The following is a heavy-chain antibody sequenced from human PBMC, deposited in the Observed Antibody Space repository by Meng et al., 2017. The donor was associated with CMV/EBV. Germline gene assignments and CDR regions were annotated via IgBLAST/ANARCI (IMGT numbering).Heavy chain of an antibody. CDR2: ISSSSTI. J-gene: IGHJ3*02. CDR3: ARGITMIVVVIAPNAFDI. V-gene: IGHV3-69-1*02. Sequence: GGSLRLSYAASGFTFSDYYMNWVRQAPGKGLEWVSSISSSSTIYYADSVKGRFTISRDNAKNSLYLQMNSLRAEDTAVYYCARGITMIVVVIAPNAFDIWGQGTMVTVSS. CDR1: GFTFSDYY. D-gene: IGHD3-22*01.